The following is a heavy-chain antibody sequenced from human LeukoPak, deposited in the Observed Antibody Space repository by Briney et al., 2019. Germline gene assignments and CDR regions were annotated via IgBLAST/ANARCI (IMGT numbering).Heavy chain of an antibody. J-gene: IGHJ4*02. CDR1: GYTFTGYY. CDR2: INPNSGGT. V-gene: IGHV1-2*02. Sequence: ASVKVSCKASGYTFTGYYMHWVRQAPGQGLEWMGWINPNSGGTNYAQKFQGRVTMTRDTSISTAYMELSRLRSEDTAVYYCASGAQSPQLRYFDWMNVFDYWGQGTLVTVSS. CDR3: ASGAQSPQLRYFDWMNVFDY. D-gene: IGHD3-9*01.